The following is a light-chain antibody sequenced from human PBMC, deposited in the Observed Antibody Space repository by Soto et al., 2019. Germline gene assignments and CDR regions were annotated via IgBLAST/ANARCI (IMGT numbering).Light chain of an antibody. Sequence: EILMTQSPATLSVSPGERATLSRRASQSIGSDLVWYQQKPGQAPRLLIYGSSTRATGIPARFSGSGSGTEFTLTISSLQSEDFAVYYCQQFNKWPLTFGGGTKVDIK. J-gene: IGKJ4*01. CDR2: GSS. V-gene: IGKV3-15*01. CDR3: QQFNKWPLT. CDR1: QSIGSD.